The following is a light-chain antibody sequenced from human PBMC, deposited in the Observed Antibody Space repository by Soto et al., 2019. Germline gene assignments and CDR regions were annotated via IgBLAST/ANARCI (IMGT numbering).Light chain of an antibody. J-gene: IGLJ1*01. V-gene: IGLV1-44*01. CDR3: AAWDDSLDEYV. CDR1: ASNIGSKS. Sequence: QSVLTQPPSASGTHGQMVTISCSGSASNIGSKSVNWYQQFPGTAPKLLIYSSIYRPSGVPARMSASKSGTSASLAISGLQSEDEADYYCAAWDDSLDEYVFGTGTKVTVL. CDR2: SSI.